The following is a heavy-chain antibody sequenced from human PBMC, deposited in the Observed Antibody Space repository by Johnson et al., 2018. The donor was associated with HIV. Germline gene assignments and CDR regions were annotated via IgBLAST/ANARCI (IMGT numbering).Heavy chain of an antibody. CDR1: GFTFSSYA. D-gene: IGHD2-15*01. CDR3: ARGGIVVVDFDAFDI. J-gene: IGHJ3*02. Sequence: VQLVESGGGVVQPGRSLRLSCAASGFTFSSYAMHWVRQAPGKGLEWVAVISYDGSNKYYTDYVKGRFTISRDNSKNTLYLQMNIRRAEDTAVYYCARGGIVVVDFDAFDIWGQGTMVTVSS. CDR2: ISYDGSNK. V-gene: IGHV3-30-3*01.